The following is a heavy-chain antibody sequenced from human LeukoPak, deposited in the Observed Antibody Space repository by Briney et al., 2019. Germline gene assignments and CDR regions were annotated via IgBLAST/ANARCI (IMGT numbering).Heavy chain of an antibody. CDR1: GAPIYTYF. V-gene: IGHV4-4*09. D-gene: IGHD6-13*01. CDR2: IYRSGTI. Sequence: TSSETLSLTCRVSGAPIYTYFWSWIRQPPGKGLEWIGNIYRSGTINYNPSLKSRVTISIDTSKNQFSLRWSSVTDADTALYYCATHSSSWRTNAFDIWGQGAMVTVSS. J-gene: IGHJ3*02. CDR3: ATHSSSWRTNAFDI.